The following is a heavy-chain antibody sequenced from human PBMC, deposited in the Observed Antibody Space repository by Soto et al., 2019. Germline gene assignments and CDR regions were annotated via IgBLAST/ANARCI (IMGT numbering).Heavy chain of an antibody. CDR1: GGTFSSYA. CDR2: IIPLLNTP. CDR3: ARESSSPNYYYYGMDV. J-gene: IGHJ6*02. D-gene: IGHD6-6*01. V-gene: IGHV1-69*01. Sequence: QVQLVQSGAEVKKPGSSVKVSCRASGGTFSSYAVSWVRQAPGQGLEWMGVIIPLLNTPKYVQKFQGRVTITADASATTAYMELSSVGVEDTAVYYCARESSSPNYYYYGMDVWGQGTTVTVSS.